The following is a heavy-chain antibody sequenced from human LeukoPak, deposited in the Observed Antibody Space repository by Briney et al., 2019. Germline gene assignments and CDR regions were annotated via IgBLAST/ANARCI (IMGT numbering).Heavy chain of an antibody. CDR3: ATTHDYGGNRVSRFDY. CDR1: GGTFSSYA. J-gene: IGHJ4*02. Sequence: SVKVSCKASGGTFSSYAISWVRQAPGQGLEWMGGIIPIFGTANYAQKFQGRVTITADESTSTAYMELSSLRSEDTAVYYCATTHDYGGNRVSRFDYWGQGTLVTVSS. V-gene: IGHV1-69*13. CDR2: IIPIFGTA. D-gene: IGHD4-23*01.